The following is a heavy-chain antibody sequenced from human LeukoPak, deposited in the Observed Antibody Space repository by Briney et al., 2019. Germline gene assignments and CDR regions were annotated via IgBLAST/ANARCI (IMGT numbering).Heavy chain of an antibody. J-gene: IGHJ5*02. V-gene: IGHV1-69*04. CDR2: IIPILGIA. CDR1: GGTFSSYT. D-gene: IGHD2-2*02. CDR3: AREEEIVVVPAAIWFDP. Sequence: ASVKGSCEASGGTFSSYTISWVRQAPGQGLEWMGRIIPILGIANYAQKFQGRVTITADKSTSTAYMELSSLRSEDTAVYYCAREEEIVVVPAAIWFDPWGQGTLVTVSS.